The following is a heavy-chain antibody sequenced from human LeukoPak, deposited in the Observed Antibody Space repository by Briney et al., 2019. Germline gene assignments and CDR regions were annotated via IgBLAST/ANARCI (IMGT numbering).Heavy chain of an antibody. Sequence: GESLKISCKGSGYTFTGYWIGWVRQMPGKGPEWMGFIYPGDSDTRYSPSFQGQVTVSADKSISTAYLQLSSLKASDTAIYYCARRTAYYDILTTTSAFDIWGQGTMVTVSS. CDR2: IYPGDSDT. D-gene: IGHD3-9*01. J-gene: IGHJ3*02. CDR1: GYTFTGYW. V-gene: IGHV5-51*01. CDR3: ARRTAYYDILTTTSAFDI.